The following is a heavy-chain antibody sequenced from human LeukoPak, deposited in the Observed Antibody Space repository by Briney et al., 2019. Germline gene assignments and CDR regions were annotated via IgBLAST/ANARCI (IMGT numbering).Heavy chain of an antibody. Sequence: ASVKVSCTASGYTFTGYYMHWVRQAPGQGLGWMGWFNPNSGGTNYAQKFQGRVTMTRDTSISTVYMELSRVRSDDAAVYYCASLAAADFDYWGQGTLVTVAS. CDR1: GYTFTGYY. D-gene: IGHD6-13*01. CDR3: ASLAAADFDY. J-gene: IGHJ4*02. V-gene: IGHV1-2*02. CDR2: FNPNSGGT.